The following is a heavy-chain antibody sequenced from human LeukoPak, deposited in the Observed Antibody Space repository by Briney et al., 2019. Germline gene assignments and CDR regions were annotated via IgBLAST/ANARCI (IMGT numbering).Heavy chain of an antibody. Sequence: ASVKVSCKASGYTFTSYGISWVRQAPGQGLEWMGWINPNSGGTNYAQKFQGRVTMTRDTSISTAYMELSRLRSDDTAVYYCAREPCSGGSCYSGSWGQGTLVTVSS. J-gene: IGHJ4*02. CDR1: GYTFTSYG. D-gene: IGHD2-15*01. CDR2: INPNSGGT. V-gene: IGHV1-2*02. CDR3: AREPCSGGSCYSGS.